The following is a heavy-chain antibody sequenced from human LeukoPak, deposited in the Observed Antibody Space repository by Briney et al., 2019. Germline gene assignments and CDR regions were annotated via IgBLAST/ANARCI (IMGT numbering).Heavy chain of an antibody. CDR3: ARAVGYSYGTNYFDY. D-gene: IGHD5-18*01. V-gene: IGHV1-69*04. CDR1: GGTFSSYA. J-gene: IGHJ4*02. CDR2: IIPILGIA. Sequence: SVTVSCKASGGTFSSYAISWVRQAPGQGLEWMGRIIPILGIANYAQKFQGRVTITADKSTSTAYMELSSLRSEDTAVYYCARAVGYSYGTNYFDYWGQGTLVTVSS.